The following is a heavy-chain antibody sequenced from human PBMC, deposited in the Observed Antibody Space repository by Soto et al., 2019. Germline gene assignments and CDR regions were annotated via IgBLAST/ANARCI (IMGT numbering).Heavy chain of an antibody. D-gene: IGHD6-13*01. Sequence: QVQLVQSGAEVKKPGSSVRVSCKASGGTFSSYAISWVRQAPGQGLEWRGGILTIFGTENYAQKFQGRVTITADESTSTAHMDLSSMRAEDTAVYYCARDRIAGSKYYYGMDVWGPGTTVTVSS. CDR2: ILTIFGTE. CDR1: GGTFSSYA. J-gene: IGHJ6*02. V-gene: IGHV1-69*01. CDR3: ARDRIAGSKYYYGMDV.